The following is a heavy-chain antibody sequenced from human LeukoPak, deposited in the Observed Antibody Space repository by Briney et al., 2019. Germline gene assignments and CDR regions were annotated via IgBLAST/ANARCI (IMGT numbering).Heavy chain of an antibody. CDR3: ARAGDSYSSSWPNWFDP. D-gene: IGHD6-13*01. CDR2: IYHSGST. Sequence: PSGTLSLTCAVSGGSISSSNWWSWVRQPPGKGLEWIGEIYHSGSTNYNPSLKSRVTISVDKSKNQFSLKLSSVTAADTAVYYCARAGDSYSSSWPNWFDPWGQGTLVTVSS. J-gene: IGHJ5*02. CDR1: GGSISSSNW. V-gene: IGHV4-4*02.